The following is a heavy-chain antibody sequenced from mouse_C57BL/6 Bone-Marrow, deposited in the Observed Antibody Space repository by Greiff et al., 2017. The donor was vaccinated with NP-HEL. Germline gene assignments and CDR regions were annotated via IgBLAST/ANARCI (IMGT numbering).Heavy chain of an antibody. CDR3: ARDGGYDWYFDV. V-gene: IGHV3-6*01. Sequence: ESGPGLVKPSQSLSLTCSVTGYSITSGYYWNWIRQFPGNKLEWMGYISYDGSNNYNPSLKNRISITRDTSKNQFFLKLNSVTTEDTATYYCARDGGYDWYFDVWGTGTTVTVSS. D-gene: IGHD2-2*01. CDR1: GYSITSGYY. CDR2: ISYDGSN. J-gene: IGHJ1*03.